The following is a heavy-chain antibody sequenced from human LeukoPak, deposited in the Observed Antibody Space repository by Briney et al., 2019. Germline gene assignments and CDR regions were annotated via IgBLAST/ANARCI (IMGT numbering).Heavy chain of an antibody. CDR1: GYSISSGYY. D-gene: IGHD1-26*01. Sequence: SETLSLTCTVSGYSISSGYYWSWIRQPPGKGLEWIGYIYYSGSTNYNPSLKSRVTISVDTSKNQFSLKLSSVTAADTAVYYCARGHQTSGSYLGDLDYWGQGTLVTVSS. J-gene: IGHJ4*02. CDR3: ARGHQTSGSYLGDLDY. V-gene: IGHV4-61*01. CDR2: IYYSGST.